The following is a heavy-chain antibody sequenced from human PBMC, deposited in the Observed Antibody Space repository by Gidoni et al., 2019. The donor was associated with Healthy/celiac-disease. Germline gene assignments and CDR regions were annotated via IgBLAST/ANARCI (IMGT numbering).Heavy chain of an antibody. D-gene: IGHD6-13*01. CDR1: GFTFSSYA. Sequence: QVQLVESGGGVVQPGRSLRTSCAASGFTFSSYAMHWVRQAPGKGLEWVAVISYDGSNKYYADSVKGRFTISRDNSKNTLYLQMNSLRAEDTAVYYCARVQGALIAAAGLNYWGQGTLVTVSS. V-gene: IGHV3-30-3*01. CDR3: ARVQGALIAAAGLNY. CDR2: ISYDGSNK. J-gene: IGHJ4*02.